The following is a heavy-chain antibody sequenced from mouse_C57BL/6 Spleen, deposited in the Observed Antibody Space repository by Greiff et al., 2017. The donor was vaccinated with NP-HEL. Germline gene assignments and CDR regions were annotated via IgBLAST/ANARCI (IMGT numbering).Heavy chain of an antibody. CDR3: ARDYDYAGFAY. CDR1: GFTFSSYA. CDR2: ISDGGSYT. V-gene: IGHV5-4*01. D-gene: IGHD2-4*01. Sequence: EVQGVESGGGLVKPGGSLKLSCAASGFTFSSYAMSWVRQTPEKRLEWVATISDGGSYTYYPDNVKGRFTISRDNAKNNLYLQMSHLKSEDTAMYYCARDYDYAGFAYWGQGTLVTVSA. J-gene: IGHJ3*01.